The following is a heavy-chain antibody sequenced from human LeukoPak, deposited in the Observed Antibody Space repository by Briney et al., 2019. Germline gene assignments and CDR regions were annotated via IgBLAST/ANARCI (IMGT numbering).Heavy chain of an antibody. D-gene: IGHD2-2*01. Sequence: PSETLSLTCTVSGGSISSSSYYWGWIRQPPGKGLEWIGSIYYSGSTNYNPSLKSRVTISVDTSKNQFSLKLSSVTAADTAVYYCARADPIVVVPALWGQGTLVTVSS. CDR1: GGSISSSSYY. J-gene: IGHJ4*02. V-gene: IGHV4-39*07. CDR2: IYYSGST. CDR3: ARADPIVVVPAL.